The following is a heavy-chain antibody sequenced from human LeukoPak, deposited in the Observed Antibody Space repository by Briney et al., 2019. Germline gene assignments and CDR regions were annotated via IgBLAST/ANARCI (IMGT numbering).Heavy chain of an antibody. Sequence: SETLSLTCAVYGGSFSGYYWSWIRQPPGKGLEWIGEINHSGSTNYNPSLKSRVTISVDTSKNQFSLKLSSVTAADTAVYYCARAPLVVTMTPEMPDVWGQGTTVTVSS. CDR3: ARAPLVVTMTPEMPDV. CDR2: INHSGST. V-gene: IGHV4-34*01. J-gene: IGHJ6*02. CDR1: GGSFSGYY. D-gene: IGHD3-22*01.